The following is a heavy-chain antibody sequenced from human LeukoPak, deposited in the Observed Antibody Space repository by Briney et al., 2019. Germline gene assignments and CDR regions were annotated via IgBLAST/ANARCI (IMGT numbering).Heavy chain of an antibody. V-gene: IGHV1-18*01. CDR1: GYTSTSYG. CDR3: ARDLYGSGSYYNFFGY. CDR2: ISAYNGNT. J-gene: IGHJ4*02. Sequence: GASVKVSCKASGYTSTSYGISWVRQAPGQGLEWMGWISAYNGNTNYAQKLQGRVTMTTDTSTSTAYMELRSLRSDDTAVYYCARDLYGSGSYYNFFGYWGQGTLVTVSS. D-gene: IGHD3-10*01.